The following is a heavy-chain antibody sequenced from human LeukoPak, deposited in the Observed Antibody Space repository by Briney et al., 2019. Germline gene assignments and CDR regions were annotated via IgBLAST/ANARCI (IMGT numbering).Heavy chain of an antibody. J-gene: IGHJ5*02. CDR3: ARVLRSYYYGSGSLGDWFDP. CDR2: INHSGST. Sequence: SETLSLTCAVYGGSFSGYYWSWIRQPPGKELEWIGEINHSGSTNYNPSLKSRVTISVDTSKNQFSLKLSSVTAADTAVYYCARVLRSYYYGSGSLGDWFDPWGQGTLVTVSS. V-gene: IGHV4-34*01. D-gene: IGHD3-10*01. CDR1: GGSFSGYY.